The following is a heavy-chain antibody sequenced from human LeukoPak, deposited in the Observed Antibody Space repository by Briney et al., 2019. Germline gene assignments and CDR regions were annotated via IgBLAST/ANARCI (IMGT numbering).Heavy chain of an antibody. CDR1: GFTFSTYG. D-gene: IGHD3-10*01. CDR3: ARDLGLYGSGSYYPLVY. CDR2: IRYDDSNK. J-gene: IGHJ4*02. V-gene: IGHV3-30*02. Sequence: GGSLRLSCAASGFTFSTYGMHWVRQAPGKGLEWVAFIRYDDSNKYYADSVKGRFTISRDNSKNTLYLQMNSLRAEDTAVYYCARDLGLYGSGSYYPLVYWGQGTLVTVSS.